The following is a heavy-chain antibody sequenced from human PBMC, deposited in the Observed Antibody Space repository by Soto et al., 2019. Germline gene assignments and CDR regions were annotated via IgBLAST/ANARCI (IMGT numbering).Heavy chain of an antibody. CDR1: GFTFNIYS. Sequence: EVQLVESGGDLVQRGGSLRLSCAASGFTFNIYSMNWVRQAPGKGLEWFSYITSDTKTIKYADSVKGRFTISRDNAKNSVYLQMNSLRDEDTAVYYCARSVEGQFDYWGQETVVTVSS. D-gene: IGHD6-19*01. CDR2: ITSDTKTI. V-gene: IGHV3-48*02. CDR3: ARSVEGQFDY. J-gene: IGHJ4*02.